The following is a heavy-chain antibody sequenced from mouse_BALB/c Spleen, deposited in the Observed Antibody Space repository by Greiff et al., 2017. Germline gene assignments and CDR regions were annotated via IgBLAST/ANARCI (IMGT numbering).Heavy chain of an antibody. CDR1: GFNIKDTY. D-gene: IGHD2-3*01. Sequence: VQLQQSGAELVKPGASVKLSCTASGFNIKDTYMHWVKQRPEQGLEWIGRIDPANGNTKYDPKFQGKATITADTSSNTAYLQLSSLTSEDTAVYYCARWGVWGYDGYFWGQGTTRTVSS. J-gene: IGHJ2*01. V-gene: IGHV14-3*02. CDR2: IDPANGNT. CDR3: ARWGVWGYDGYF.